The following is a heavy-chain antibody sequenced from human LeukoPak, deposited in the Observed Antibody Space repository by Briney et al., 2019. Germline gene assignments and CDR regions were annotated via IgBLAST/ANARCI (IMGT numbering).Heavy chain of an antibody. CDR1: GYTFTSYY. J-gene: IGHJ6*02. CDR2: INPSGGST. CDR3: AREGPYDSSGYYSLSSATNYYYGMDV. V-gene: IGHV1-46*01. D-gene: IGHD3-22*01. Sequence: GASVKVSCKASGYTFTSYYMHWVRQAPGQGLEWMGIINPSGGSTSYAQKFQGRITMTRDTSTSTVYMELSSLRSEDTAVYYCAREGPYDSSGYYSLSSATNYYYGMDVWGQGTTVTVSS.